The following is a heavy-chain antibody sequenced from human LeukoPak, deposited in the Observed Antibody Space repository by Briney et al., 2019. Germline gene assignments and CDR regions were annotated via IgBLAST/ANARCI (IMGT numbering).Heavy chain of an antibody. CDR2: INHSGST. J-gene: IGHJ4*02. V-gene: IGHV4-34*01. CDR3: ARRYYYDSSGYYHFDY. CDR1: GGSFSGYY. Sequence: SETLSLTCAVYGGSFSGYYWSWIRQPPGKGVEWIGEINHSGSTNYNPSLKSRVTMSVDTSKNQFSLKLSSVTAADTAVYYCARRYYYDSSGYYHFDYWGQGTLVTVSS. D-gene: IGHD3-22*01.